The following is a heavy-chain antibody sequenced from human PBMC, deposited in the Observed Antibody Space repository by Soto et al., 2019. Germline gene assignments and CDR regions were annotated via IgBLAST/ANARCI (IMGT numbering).Heavy chain of an antibody. CDR3: ASWQEREHAFDV. V-gene: IGHV3-53*01. Sequence: DVQLVESGGGLIQPGGSLRLSCAASGLTIRGKTYITWVRQAPGKGLEWLSALYSEDGTFYADSVEGRFTISRDYSKNTVYLQLNTLTPEDTAVYYCASWQEREHAFDVWGQGMVVTVSS. CDR1: GLTIRGKTY. J-gene: IGHJ3*01. D-gene: IGHD1-26*01. CDR2: LYSEDGT.